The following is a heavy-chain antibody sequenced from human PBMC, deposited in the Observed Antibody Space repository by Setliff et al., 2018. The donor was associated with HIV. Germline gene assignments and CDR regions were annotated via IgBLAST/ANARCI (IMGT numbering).Heavy chain of an antibody. CDR3: ARLIHTGLLYLDY. CDR1: GVSISGHY. CDR2: IYTSGTT. Sequence: KPSETLSLTCSVSGVSISGHYWTWVRQPPGKGLEWIGYIYTSGTTEYNPSLEGRVTISLDTAKDQVSLKLRSVTAADTALYYCARLIHTGLLYLDYWGLGMLVTVSS. D-gene: IGHD2-8*02. J-gene: IGHJ4*02. V-gene: IGHV4-4*09.